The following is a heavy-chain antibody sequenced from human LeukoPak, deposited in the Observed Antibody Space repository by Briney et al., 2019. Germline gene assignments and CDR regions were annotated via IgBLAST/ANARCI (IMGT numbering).Heavy chain of an antibody. V-gene: IGHV3-23*01. J-gene: IGHJ4*02. CDR2: ISGSGGST. CDR1: GFTFSGYA. D-gene: IGHD1-26*01. Sequence: GGSLRLSCAAAGFTFSGYAMTWVRQAPGKGLEWVSFISGSGGSTNSADSVKGRFTISRDNSKNTLYLQKNSLRAEDTAVYYCAKNLDSGTYYVLDHWGQGTLVTVSS. CDR3: AKNLDSGTYYVLDH.